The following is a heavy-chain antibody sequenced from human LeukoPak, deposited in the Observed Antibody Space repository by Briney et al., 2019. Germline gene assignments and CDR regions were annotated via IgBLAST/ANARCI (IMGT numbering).Heavy chain of an antibody. Sequence: PGGSLRLSCAASGFTFDDYAMHWVRQAPGKGLECVSGISWNSGSIGYADSVKGRFTISRDNAKNSLYLQMNSLRAEDMALYYCAKDMGYSYGSVKDYWGQGTLVTVSS. V-gene: IGHV3-9*03. J-gene: IGHJ4*02. CDR2: ISWNSGSI. CDR1: GFTFDDYA. D-gene: IGHD5-18*01. CDR3: AKDMGYSYGSVKDY.